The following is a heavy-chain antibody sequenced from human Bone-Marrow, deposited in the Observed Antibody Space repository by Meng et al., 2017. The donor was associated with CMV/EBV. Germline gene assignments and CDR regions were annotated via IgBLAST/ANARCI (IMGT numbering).Heavy chain of an antibody. D-gene: IGHD2-2*02. CDR2: ISSSCSCI. CDR3: AREHCSSTSCYTTC. J-gene: IGHJ4*02. V-gene: IGHV3-21*01. CDR1: GFTFSRYG. Sequence: ASGFTFSRYGMYWVRQARGEGLEWVSSISSSCSCIYYANSVKSRFTISRENAENSLYLQKNSLRAEDTAVYYCAREHCSSTSCYTTCWGQGTLVTVSS.